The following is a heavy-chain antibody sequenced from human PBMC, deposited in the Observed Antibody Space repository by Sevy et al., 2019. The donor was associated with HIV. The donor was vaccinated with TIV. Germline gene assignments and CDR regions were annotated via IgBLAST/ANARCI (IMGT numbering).Heavy chain of an antibody. CDR1: GFTFSSYG. CDR3: AKEASLWFGREYFDY. D-gene: IGHD3-10*01. V-gene: IGHV3-30*18. Sequence: GGSLRLSCAASGFTFSSYGMHWVRQAPGKGLEWVAVISYDGRNKDYADSVKGRFTISRDNSKITLYLQMNSLRAEDTAVYYCAKEASLWFGREYFDYWGQGTLVTVSS. J-gene: IGHJ4*02. CDR2: ISYDGRNK.